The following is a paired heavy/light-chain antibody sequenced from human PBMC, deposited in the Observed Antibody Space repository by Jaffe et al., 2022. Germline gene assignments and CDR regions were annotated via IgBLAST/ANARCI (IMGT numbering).Light chain of an antibody. CDR1: SSNIGNNY. J-gene: IGLJ3*02. Sequence: QSVLTQPPSVSAAPGQKVTISCSGSSSNIGNNYVSWYQQLPGAPPKLLIYDNNQRPSGIPDRFSGSKSGTSATLGITGLQTGDEADYYCGTWDSSLSDLWVFGGGTQLTVL. CDR2: DNN. CDR3: GTWDSSLSDLWV. V-gene: IGLV1-51*01.
Heavy chain of an antibody. V-gene: IGHV3-74*01. CDR2: INGDGRST. D-gene: IGHD3-16*01. J-gene: IGHJ4*02. Sequence: EVQLVESGGTLVRPGGSLRLSCVASGFPFSTYWMHWVRQAPGKGLMWVSRINGDGRSTLYADSVKGRFTVSRDSAKNTVYLQMSSLGAEDTAVYYCARLFCTSITCYYDHWGQGTLVTVSS. CDR3: ARLFCTSITCYYDH. CDR1: GFPFSTYW.